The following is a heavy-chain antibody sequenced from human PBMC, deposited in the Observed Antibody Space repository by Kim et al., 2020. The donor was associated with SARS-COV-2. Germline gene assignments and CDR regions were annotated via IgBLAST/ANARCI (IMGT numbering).Heavy chain of an antibody. J-gene: IGHJ6*02. V-gene: IGHV1-69*13. CDR1: GGTFSSYA. CDR3: AQAIPVSGYYYYYGMDV. D-gene: IGHD2-21*01. CDR2: IIPIFGTA. Sequence: SVKVSCKASGGTFSSYAISWVRQAPGQGLEWMGGIIPIFGTANYAQKFQGRVTITADESTSTAYMELSSLRSEDTAVYYCAQAIPVSGYYYYYGMDVWGQGTTVTVSS.